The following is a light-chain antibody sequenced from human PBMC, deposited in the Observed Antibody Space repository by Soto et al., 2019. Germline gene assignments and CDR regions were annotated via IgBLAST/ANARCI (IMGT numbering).Light chain of an antibody. J-gene: IGLJ1*01. V-gene: IGLV2-14*01. Sequence: QSALTQPASVSGSPGQSITISCTGTSSDVGGYNFVSWYQQHPGKAPKLMIYDVSNRPSGVSNRFSGSKSGNTASLTISGLHAEDEADYYCSSYTSSGTLYVFGTGTKVTVL. CDR2: DVS. CDR3: SSYTSSGTLYV. CDR1: SSDVGGYNF.